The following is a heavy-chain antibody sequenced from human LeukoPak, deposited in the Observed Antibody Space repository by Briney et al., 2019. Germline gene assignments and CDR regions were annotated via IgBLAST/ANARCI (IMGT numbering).Heavy chain of an antibody. Sequence: PSETLSLTRTVSADSVSDYYRGWIRQPPGKGREWIGYFHNRGTSTYHPSLKSRVTISADTSKNQFSLKLTSLPAADTAVYYCARAHYFTMIVEGGISAFDIWGQGTMVTVSS. CDR3: ARAHYFTMIVEGGISAFDI. J-gene: IGHJ3*02. D-gene: IGHD3-22*01. CDR2: FHNRGTS. CDR1: ADSVSDYY. V-gene: IGHV4-59*02.